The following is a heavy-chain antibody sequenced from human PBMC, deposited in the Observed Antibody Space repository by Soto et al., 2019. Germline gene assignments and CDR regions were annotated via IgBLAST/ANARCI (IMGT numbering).Heavy chain of an antibody. J-gene: IGHJ4*02. V-gene: IGHV3-23*01. Sequence: GGSLRLSCAASGFTFSSYAMSWVRQAPGKGLEWVSALSGSGGTTYYADSVRGRFTISRDNSKNTLFLQMSSLRAEDTALYYCAKQRAGYGSGSDTFYFDFWGQGTLVTVSS. D-gene: IGHD3-10*01. CDR2: LSGSGGTT. CDR3: AKQRAGYGSGSDTFYFDF. CDR1: GFTFSSYA.